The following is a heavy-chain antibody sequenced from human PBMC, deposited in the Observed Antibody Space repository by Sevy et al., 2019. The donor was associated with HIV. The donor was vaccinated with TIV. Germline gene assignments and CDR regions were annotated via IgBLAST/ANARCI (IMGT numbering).Heavy chain of an antibody. CDR2: IFPDDSDT. CDR1: GYSFTSHW. J-gene: IGHJ4*02. CDR3: ATSRSGYFDSSGYYIY. V-gene: IGHV5-51*01. Sequence: VKSLKISCQGSGYSFTSHWIGWVRHMTGKGLKWMGIIFPDDSDTRYSPSFQGQVTCSAVKSINTAYLQWSSLKASDTPMYYCATSRSGYFDSSGYYIYWGQGTLVTVSS. D-gene: IGHD3-22*01.